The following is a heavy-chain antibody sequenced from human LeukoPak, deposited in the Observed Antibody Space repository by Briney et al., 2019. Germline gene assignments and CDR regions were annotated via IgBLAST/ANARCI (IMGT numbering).Heavy chain of an antibody. V-gene: IGHV4-61*01. Sequence: KASETLSLTCTVSPGSISTGSYFWSWIRQPPGKGLEWIGYIYYSGSTNYNPSLKSRVIISLDTSKNQFSLKLNSVTAADTAVYYCARGRDWNPDYWGQGTLITVSS. CDR2: IYYSGST. D-gene: IGHD1-1*01. CDR1: PGSISTGSYF. J-gene: IGHJ4*02. CDR3: ARGRDWNPDY.